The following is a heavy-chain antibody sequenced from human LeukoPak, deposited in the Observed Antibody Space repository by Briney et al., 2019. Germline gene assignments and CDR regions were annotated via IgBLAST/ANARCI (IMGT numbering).Heavy chain of an antibody. CDR1: GGSISNYY. Sequence: PSETLSLTCTVSGGSISNYYWSWIRQPAGKGLEWIGRINTSGSSNYNPFLKSRVTMSVDTSKNQFSLKLSYVTAADTAVYYCAREVSVGPTRTLAPWGQGTLVTVSS. J-gene: IGHJ5*02. V-gene: IGHV4-4*07. CDR3: AREVSVGPTRTLAP. CDR2: INTSGSS. D-gene: IGHD1-26*01.